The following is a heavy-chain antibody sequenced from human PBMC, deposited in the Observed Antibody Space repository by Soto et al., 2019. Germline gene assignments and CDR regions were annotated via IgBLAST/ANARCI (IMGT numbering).Heavy chain of an antibody. CDR1: GFTFSSYG. J-gene: IGHJ4*02. D-gene: IGHD6-19*01. CDR2: IWYDGSNK. CDR3: VRDSRWLVLDY. Sequence: QVQLVESGGGVVQPGRSLRLSCAASGFTFSSYGMHWVRQAPGKGLEWVAVIWYDGSNKYYADSVKGRFTISRDNSKNTLYLQMNSLRAEDTAVYYCVRDSRWLVLDYWGQGTLVTVSS. V-gene: IGHV3-33*01.